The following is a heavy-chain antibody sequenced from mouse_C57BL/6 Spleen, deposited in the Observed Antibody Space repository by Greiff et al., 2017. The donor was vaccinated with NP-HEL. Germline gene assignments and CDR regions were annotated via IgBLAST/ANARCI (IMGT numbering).Heavy chain of an antibody. Sequence: VQLQQSGAELAKPGASVKLSCKASGYTFTSYWMHWVKQRPGQGLEWIGYINPSSGYTKYNQKFKDKATLTADKSSRTAYMQLSSLTYEDSAVYYCARSVWDERFAYWGQGTLVTVSA. CDR3: ARSVWDERFAY. D-gene: IGHD4-1*01. J-gene: IGHJ3*01. V-gene: IGHV1-7*01. CDR2: INPSSGYT. CDR1: GYTFTSYW.